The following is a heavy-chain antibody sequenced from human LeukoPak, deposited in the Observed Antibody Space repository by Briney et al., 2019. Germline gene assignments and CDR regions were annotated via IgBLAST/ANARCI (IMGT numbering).Heavy chain of an antibody. CDR2: IYPGDSAT. J-gene: IGHJ5*01. CDR1: GNIFTRYL. Sequence: GESLKFSCKGSGNIFTRYLIGWVRPIPGKVLEWMGLIYPGDSATSYSPFFEGLVTISVDTSISTAYLQWGRLKASDTAIYYCATKVRYDNWFAPWGQGTLVTVSS. D-gene: IGHD1-1*01. CDR3: ATKVRYDNWFAP. V-gene: IGHV5-51*01.